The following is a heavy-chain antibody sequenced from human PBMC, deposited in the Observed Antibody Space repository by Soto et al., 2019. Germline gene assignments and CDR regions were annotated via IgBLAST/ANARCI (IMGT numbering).Heavy chain of an antibody. CDR2: IYYTGRT. J-gene: IGHJ4*02. CDR1: GGSINSNY. CDR3: ARIGYSSAWTNFDY. Sequence: SETLSLTCTVSGGSINSNYWTWIRQPPGKGLEWIGYIYYTGRTNYSPSLKSRVTMSVDTSENQLSLKLTSVTAADTAVYYCARIGYSSAWTNFDYWGQGTLVTVS. D-gene: IGHD6-19*01. V-gene: IGHV4-59*08.